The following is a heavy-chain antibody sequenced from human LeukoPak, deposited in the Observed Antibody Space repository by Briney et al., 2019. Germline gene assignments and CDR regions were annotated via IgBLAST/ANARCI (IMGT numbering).Heavy chain of an antibody. CDR1: GFTFSSYW. Sequence: GGSLRLSCAASGFTFSSYWMSWVRQAPGKGLEWVANIKQDGSEKYYVDSVKGRFTISRDNAKNSLYLQMNSLRAEDTAVYYCAREAYYDSSGYTFDYWGQGTLVTVSS. V-gene: IGHV3-7*01. D-gene: IGHD3-22*01. CDR2: IKQDGSEK. CDR3: AREAYYDSSGYTFDY. J-gene: IGHJ4*02.